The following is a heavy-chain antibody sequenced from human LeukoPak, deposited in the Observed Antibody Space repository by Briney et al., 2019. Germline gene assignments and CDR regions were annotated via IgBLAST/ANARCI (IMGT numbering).Heavy chain of an antibody. Sequence: GGSLRLSCGASGVTFNSYAMWWVRQAPGKGLEWGAGVFGSGGSAHYTDSVEGRFTIFRDNSKNTVYLQMSSLRAEDTAVYYCGKTTVGYSSGRYPGWPIDYWGQGTLVTVSS. V-gene: IGHV3-23*01. CDR1: GVTFNSYA. J-gene: IGHJ4*02. D-gene: IGHD6-19*01. CDR2: VFGSGGSA. CDR3: GKTTVGYSSGRYPGWPIDY.